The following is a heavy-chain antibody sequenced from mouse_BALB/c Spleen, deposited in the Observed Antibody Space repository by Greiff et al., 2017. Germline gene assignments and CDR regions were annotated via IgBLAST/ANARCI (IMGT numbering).Heavy chain of an antibody. V-gene: IGHV3-2*02. Sequence: EVHLVESGPGLVKPSQSLSLTCTVTGYSITSDYAWNWIRQFPGNKLEWMGYISYSGSTSYNPSLKSRISITRDTSKNQFFLQLNSVTTEDTATYYCARGMINAMDYWGQGTSVTVSS. D-gene: IGHD2-4*01. CDR2: ISYSGST. CDR3: ARGMINAMDY. J-gene: IGHJ4*01. CDR1: GYSITSDYA.